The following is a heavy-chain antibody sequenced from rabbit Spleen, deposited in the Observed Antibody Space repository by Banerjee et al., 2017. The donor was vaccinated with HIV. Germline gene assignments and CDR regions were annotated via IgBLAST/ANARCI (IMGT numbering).Heavy chain of an antibody. V-gene: IGHV1S45*01. CDR2: INVITGKA. J-gene: IGHJ6*01. D-gene: IGHD4-1*01. CDR1: GFSFSNKAV. CDR3: VRDLDGVIGWNFGW. Sequence: QEQLVESGGGLVQPEGSLTLTCTASGFSFSNKAVMCWVRQAPGKGLEWIACINVITGKAVYATWAKGRFTFSRTSSTTVTLQMTSLTAADTATYSCVRDLDGVIGWNFGWWGPGTLVTVS.